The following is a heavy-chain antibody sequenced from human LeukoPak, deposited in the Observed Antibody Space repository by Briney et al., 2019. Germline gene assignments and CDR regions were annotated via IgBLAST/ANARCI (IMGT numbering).Heavy chain of an antibody. CDR1: GFSFSDYH. Sequence: GGSLRLSCAASGFSFSDYHMNWVRQAPGKGLEWVSYISPRGDTIHFADAVKGRFTISRDHAKNSLFLQMNSLTAEDTAVYYCASGRDIAVAGPGGYFDYWGRGALVTVSS. J-gene: IGHJ4*02. CDR2: ISPRGDTI. V-gene: IGHV3-11*01. D-gene: IGHD6-19*01. CDR3: ASGRDIAVAGPGGYFDY.